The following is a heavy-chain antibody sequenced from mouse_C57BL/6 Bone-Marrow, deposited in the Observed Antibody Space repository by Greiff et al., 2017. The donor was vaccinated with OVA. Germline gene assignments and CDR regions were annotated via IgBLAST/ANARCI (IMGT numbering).Heavy chain of an antibody. CDR2: INPSNGGT. CDR1: GYTFTSYW. V-gene: IGHV1-53*01. D-gene: IGHD2-4*01. J-gene: IGHJ1*03. CDR3: AREGGLYYDYDEYFDV. Sequence: QVQLQQPGTELVKPGASVKLSCKASGYTFTSYWMHWVKQRPGPGLEWIGNINPSNGGTNYNEQFKSKATLTVDKSSSPAYMQLSSLTSEDSAVYYCAREGGLYYDYDEYFDVWGTGTTVTVSS.